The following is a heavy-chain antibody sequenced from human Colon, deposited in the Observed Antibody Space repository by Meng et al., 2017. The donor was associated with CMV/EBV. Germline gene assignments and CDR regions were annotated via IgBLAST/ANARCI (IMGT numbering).Heavy chain of an antibody. J-gene: IGHJ4*02. Sequence: QGRWGESGAEVKKPGASGKVSCKTSGYSFTGSFMFWVRQAPGQGLEWMGSLNPNSGDTNSAQKFHGRLTMTRDTSIHTAYMELGSLRSDDTAVYYCATISGGDFDFWGQGTLVTVSS. CDR1: GYSFTGSF. D-gene: IGHD3-10*01. CDR3: ATISGGDFDF. V-gene: IGHV1-2*02. CDR2: LNPNSGDT.